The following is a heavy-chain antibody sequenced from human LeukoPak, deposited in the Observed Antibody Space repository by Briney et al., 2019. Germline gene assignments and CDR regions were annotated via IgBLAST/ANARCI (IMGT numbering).Heavy chain of an antibody. CDR1: GFTVGSHS. Sequence: GGSLRLSCAASGFTVGSHSMSWVRQAPGKGLEWVASIKDDGRQKYYADSVKGRFTVSRDNAKNSAYLQMDSLRAEDTALYYCARDASRGFDTGGQGTLVTVSS. CDR2: IKDDGRQK. CDR3: ARDASRGFDT. V-gene: IGHV3-7*01. D-gene: IGHD5-24*01. J-gene: IGHJ4*02.